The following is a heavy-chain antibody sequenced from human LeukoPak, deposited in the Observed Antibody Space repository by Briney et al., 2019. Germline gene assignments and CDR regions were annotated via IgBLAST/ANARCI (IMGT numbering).Heavy chain of an antibody. CDR2: ISYDGSNK. Sequence: GRSLRLSCAASGFTFSSYGMHWVRQAPGKGLEWVAVISYDGSNKYYADSVKGRFTISRDNSKNTLYLQMNSLRAEDTAVYYCAKGPTRYDSSGYQYFQHWGQGTLVTVSS. V-gene: IGHV3-30*18. CDR1: GFTFSSYG. CDR3: AKGPTRYDSSGYQYFQH. J-gene: IGHJ1*01. D-gene: IGHD3-22*01.